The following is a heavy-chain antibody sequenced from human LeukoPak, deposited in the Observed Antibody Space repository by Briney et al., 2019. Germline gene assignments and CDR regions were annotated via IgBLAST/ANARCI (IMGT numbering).Heavy chain of an antibody. CDR2: INPNSGGT. V-gene: IGHV1-2*02. D-gene: IGHD2-2*01. J-gene: IGHJ3*02. CDR1: GYSFTSYW. CDR3: ARFIVVVPAATQDAFDI. Sequence: GESLKISCKGSGYSFTSYWIGWVRQAPGQGLEWMGWINPNSGGTNYAQKFQGRVTMTRDTSISTAYMELSRLRSDDTAVYYCARFIVVVPAATQDAFDIWGQGTMVTVSS.